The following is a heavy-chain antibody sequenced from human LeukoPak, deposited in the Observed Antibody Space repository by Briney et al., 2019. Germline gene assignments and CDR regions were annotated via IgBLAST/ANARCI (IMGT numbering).Heavy chain of an antibody. CDR2: ISWNSGSI. V-gene: IGHV3-9*01. CDR1: GFTFDDYA. D-gene: IGHD2-2*01. CDR3: AKEGRRYCSSTSCYYYYYGMDV. J-gene: IGHJ6*02. Sequence: PGRSLRLSCAASGFTFDDYAMHWVRQAPGKGLEWGSCISWNSGSIGYADSVKGRFTISRDNAKNSLYLQMNSLRAEDTALYYCAKEGRRYCSSTSCYYYYYGMDVCGQGTTVTVSS.